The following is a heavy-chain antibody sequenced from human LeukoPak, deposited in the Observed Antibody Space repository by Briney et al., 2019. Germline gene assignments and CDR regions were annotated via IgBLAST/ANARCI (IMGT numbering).Heavy chain of an antibody. Sequence: GGSLRLSCAASGFTFSNTWMNWVRQAPGKGLEWVGRIKSETDGGTTDYAAPVKGRFTISRDDSKNTLCLQMNSLKTEDTAVYYCTPYHIPDWGQGTLVTVSS. D-gene: IGHD2-21*01. J-gene: IGHJ4*02. CDR3: TPYHIPD. V-gene: IGHV3-15*01. CDR1: GFTFSNTW. CDR2: IKSETDGGTT.